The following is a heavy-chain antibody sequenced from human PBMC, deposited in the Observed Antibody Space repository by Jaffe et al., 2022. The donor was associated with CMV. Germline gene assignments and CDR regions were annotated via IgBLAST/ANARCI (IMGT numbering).Heavy chain of an antibody. CDR1: GGSISSSSYY. CDR2: IYYSGST. V-gene: IGHV4-39*01. CDR3: ARRGDSISKYSSSWYGDAFDI. Sequence: QLQLQESGPGLVKPSETLSLTCTVSGGSISSSSYYWGWIRQPPGKGLEWIGSIYYSGSTYYNPSLKSRVTISVDTSKNQFSLKLSSVTAADTAVYYCARRGDSISKYSSSWYGDAFDIWGQGTMVTVSS. D-gene: IGHD6-13*01. J-gene: IGHJ3*02.